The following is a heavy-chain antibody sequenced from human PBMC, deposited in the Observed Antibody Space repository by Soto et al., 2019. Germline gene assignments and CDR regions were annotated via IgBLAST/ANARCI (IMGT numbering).Heavy chain of an antibody. V-gene: IGHV1-69*13. D-gene: IGHD1-26*01. CDR2: IIPIFGTA. CDR3: SSGAGWELLRGYYYYGMDV. J-gene: IGHJ6*02. CDR1: GGTFSSYV. Sequence: GASVKVSCKPSGGTFSSYVISGVRQAPGQGLEWMGGIIPIFGTANYAQKFQGRVTITADESTSTAYMELSSLRSEDTAVYYCSSGAGWELLRGYYYYGMDVWGQGTTVTVSS.